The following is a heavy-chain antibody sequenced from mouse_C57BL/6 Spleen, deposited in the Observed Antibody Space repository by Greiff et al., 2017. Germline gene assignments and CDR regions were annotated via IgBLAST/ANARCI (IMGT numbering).Heavy chain of an antibody. CDR1: GFTFSSYG. CDR2: ISSGGSYT. V-gene: IGHV5-6*01. D-gene: IGHD1-1*01. Sequence: EVKLMESGGDLVKPGGSLKLSCAASGFTFSSYGMSWVRQTPDKRLEWVATISSGGSYTYYPDSVKGRFTISRDNAKNTLYLQMSSLKSEDTAMYYCARLPLYYGSSYGYVDVWGTGTTVTVSS. J-gene: IGHJ1*03. CDR3: ARLPLYYGSSYGYVDV.